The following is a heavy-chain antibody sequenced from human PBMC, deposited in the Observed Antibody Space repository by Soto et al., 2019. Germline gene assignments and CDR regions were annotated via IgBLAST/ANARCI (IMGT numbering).Heavy chain of an antibody. Sequence: EVQLVESGGGVVQPGGSLRLSCTASGVTFNTHWLHWGRQAPGQGLVWVSRIYFDGITTNYADSVKGRLTVSRDNAKNTVYLHVNTLRDEDTAVYYCARGGAMGVDYWGQGTLVTVSS. J-gene: IGHJ4*02. D-gene: IGHD1-26*01. CDR1: GVTFNTHW. CDR3: ARGGAMGVDY. V-gene: IGHV3-74*01. CDR2: IYFDGITT.